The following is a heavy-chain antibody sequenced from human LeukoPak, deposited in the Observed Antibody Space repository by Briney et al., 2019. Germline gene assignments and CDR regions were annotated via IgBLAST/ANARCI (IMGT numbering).Heavy chain of an antibody. CDR1: GASISGGKYY. V-gene: IGHV4-39*01. CDR3: ARRGGSGRAFDY. D-gene: IGHD1-26*01. Sequence: SETLSLTCSVSGASISGGKYYWGWIRQPPGKGLEWIGSIYYTGSTYDNPSLKSRVTISVDTSKNQFSLKLSSVTAADTAVYYCARRGGSGRAFDYWGQGTLVTVSS. CDR2: IYYTGST. J-gene: IGHJ4*02.